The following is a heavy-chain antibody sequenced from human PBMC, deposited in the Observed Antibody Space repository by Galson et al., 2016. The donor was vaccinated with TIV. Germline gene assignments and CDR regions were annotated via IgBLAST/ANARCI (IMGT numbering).Heavy chain of an antibody. CDR2: AIPLFGTT. J-gene: IGHJ4*02. Sequence: SVKVSCKASGGIFSSYTVNWVRQAPGQGLEWMGGAIPLFGTTNNAQKFQGRVTITADESTTTAHMELRSLRSEDTAVFYCAFSKGHSHGLHLESWGQGTQVTVSP. D-gene: IGHD5-24*01. V-gene: IGHV1-69*13. CDR1: GGIFSSYT. CDR3: AFSKGHSHGLHLES.